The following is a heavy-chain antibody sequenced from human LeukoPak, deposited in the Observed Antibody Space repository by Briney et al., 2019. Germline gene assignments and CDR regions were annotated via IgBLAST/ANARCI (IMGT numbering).Heavy chain of an antibody. J-gene: IGHJ6*02. D-gene: IGHD5-12*01. CDR3: ASPHEDGYATNYGMDV. CDR1: GYTFTSYD. V-gene: IGHV1-8*01. Sequence: ASVKVSCKASGYTFTSYDINWVRQATGQGLEWMGWMNPNSGNTDYAQKFQGRVTMTRNTSISTAYMELSSLRSEDTAVYYCASPHEDGYATNYGMDVWGQGTTVTVSS. CDR2: MNPNSGNT.